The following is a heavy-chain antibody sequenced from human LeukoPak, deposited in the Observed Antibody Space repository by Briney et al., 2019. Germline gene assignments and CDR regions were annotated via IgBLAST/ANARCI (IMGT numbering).Heavy chain of an antibody. J-gene: IGHJ4*02. CDR2: ISSNAGST. V-gene: IGHV3-64*01. CDR3: ARGKRGYSYGLSDYFDY. Sequence: PGGSLRLSCAASGFTFSSYAMHWVRQAPGKGLEYVSAISSNAGSTYYANSVKGRFTISRDNSKNTLYLQMGSLRAEDMAVYYCARGKRGYSYGLSDYFDYWGQGTLVTVSS. D-gene: IGHD5-18*01. CDR1: GFTFSSYA.